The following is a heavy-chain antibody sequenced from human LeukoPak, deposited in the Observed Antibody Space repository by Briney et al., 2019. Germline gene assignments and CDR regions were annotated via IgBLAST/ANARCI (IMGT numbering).Heavy chain of an antibody. CDR2: IYYSGST. CDR3: ARPKPDSSGDYSFDY. V-gene: IGHV4-39*01. Sequence: SETLSLTCTVSGGSISSSSYYWGWIRQPPGKGLEWIGCIYYSGSTYYNPSLKSRVTISVDTSKNQFSLKLSSVTPADTAVYYCARPKPDSSGDYSFDYWGQGTLVTVSS. D-gene: IGHD3-22*01. CDR1: GGSISSSSYY. J-gene: IGHJ4*02.